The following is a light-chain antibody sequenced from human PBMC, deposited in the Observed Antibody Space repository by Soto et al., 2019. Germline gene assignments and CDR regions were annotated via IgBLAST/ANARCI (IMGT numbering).Light chain of an antibody. V-gene: IGKV3-20*01. CDR2: GAS. CDR3: QQYGSSRLT. Sequence: EIGLTQSPGTLSLSPGERATLSCRASQSVSSSYLAWYQQKPGQAPRLLIYGASNRATGTPDRFSGSGSGTDFTLTISRLEPEDFAVYYCQQYGSSRLTFGGGTKVEIK. CDR1: QSVSSSY. J-gene: IGKJ4*01.